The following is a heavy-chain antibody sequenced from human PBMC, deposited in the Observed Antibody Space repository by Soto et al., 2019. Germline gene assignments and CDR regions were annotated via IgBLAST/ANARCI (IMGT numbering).Heavy chain of an antibody. Sequence: QVQLVQSGAEVKKPGASVKVSCKASGYTFTSYAMHWVRQAPGQRLEWMGWINAGNGNTKYSQKFQGRVTITRDTSASTAYMELSSLRSEDTAVYYCARCRYCTNNVYGGWFDPWGQGTLVTVSS. CDR1: GYTFTSYA. CDR3: ARCRYCTNNVYGGWFDP. J-gene: IGHJ5*02. D-gene: IGHD2-8*01. V-gene: IGHV1-3*01. CDR2: INAGNGNT.